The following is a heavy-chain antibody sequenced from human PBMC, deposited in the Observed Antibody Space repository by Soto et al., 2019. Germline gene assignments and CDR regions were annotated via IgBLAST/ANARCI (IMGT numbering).Heavy chain of an antibody. CDR2: ISSSSSTI. V-gene: IGHV3-48*01. D-gene: IGHD5-12*01. CDR3: ATETSYGGYPY. Sequence: GGSLRLSCAASGFTFSSYSINWVRQAPGKGLEWVSYISSSSSTIYYADSVRGRFTISRDNAKNSLYLQMNSLRAEDTAVYYCATETSYGGYPYWGRGTLVTVPQ. CDR1: GFTFSSYS. J-gene: IGHJ4*02.